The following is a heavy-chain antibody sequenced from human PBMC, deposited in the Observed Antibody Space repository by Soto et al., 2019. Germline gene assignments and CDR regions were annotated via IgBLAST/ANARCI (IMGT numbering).Heavy chain of an antibody. CDR3: ARGGIAARPPRYNWFDP. CDR1: GGSISSYY. D-gene: IGHD6-6*01. Sequence: PSETLSLTCTVSGGSISSYYWSWIRQPPGKGLEWIGYIYYSGSTNYNPSLKSRVTISVDTSKNQFSLKLSSVTAADTAVYYCARGGIAARPPRYNWFDPWGQGTLVTVSS. CDR2: IYYSGST. J-gene: IGHJ5*02. V-gene: IGHV4-59*01.